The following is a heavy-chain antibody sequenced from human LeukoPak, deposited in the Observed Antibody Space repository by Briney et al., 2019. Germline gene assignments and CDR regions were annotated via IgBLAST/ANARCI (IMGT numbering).Heavy chain of an antibody. J-gene: IGHJ4*02. CDR1: GGSISSYY. CDR3: GRETIAATGTSVFFDY. V-gene: IGHV4-59*01. Sequence: SETLSLTCTVSGGSISSYYSSWIRQPPGKGLEWIGYIYYSGSTNYNPSLKSRVTTSVDTSKNQFSLKLSSVTAADTAIYYCGRETIAATGTSVFFDYWGQGTLVTVSS. CDR2: IYYSGST. D-gene: IGHD6-13*01.